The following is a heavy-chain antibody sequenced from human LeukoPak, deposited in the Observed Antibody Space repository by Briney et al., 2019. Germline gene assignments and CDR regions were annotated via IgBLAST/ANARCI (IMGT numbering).Heavy chain of an antibody. J-gene: IGHJ5*02. CDR2: ISAYNGNT. Sequence: ASVKVSCKASGYTFTSYGISWVRQAPGQGLEWMGWISAYNGNTNYAQKLQGRVTMTEDTSTDTAYMELSSLRSEDTAVYYCATAVVAATRDWFDPWGQGTLVTVSS. V-gene: IGHV1-18*01. CDR1: GYTFTSYG. CDR3: ATAVVAATRDWFDP. D-gene: IGHD2-15*01.